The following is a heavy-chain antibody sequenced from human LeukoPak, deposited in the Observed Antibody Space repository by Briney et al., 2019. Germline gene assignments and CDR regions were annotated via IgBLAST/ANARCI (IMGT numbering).Heavy chain of an antibody. J-gene: IGHJ4*02. V-gene: IGHV3-33*01. D-gene: IGHD6-19*01. CDR1: GFTFNNYG. Sequence: GGSLRLSCAASGFTFNNYGMHWVRQAPGKGLEWVAAIWYDGSNKYYADSVKGRFTISRDNSKNTLYLQMNSLRAEDTAVYYCARDRPEAVAGTFQQSPDYWGQGTLVTVSS. CDR3: ARDRPEAVAGTFQQSPDY. CDR2: IWYDGSNK.